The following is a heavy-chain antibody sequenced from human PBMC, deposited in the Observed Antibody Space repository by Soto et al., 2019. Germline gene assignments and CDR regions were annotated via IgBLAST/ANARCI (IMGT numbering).Heavy chain of an antibody. CDR3: VRDLVGSRGFLGR. J-gene: IGHJ4*02. CDR1: GFTFSTYY. Sequence: GGSLRLSCAASGFTFSTYYMGWVRQAPGKGLERVANIKQDGSVKNYVDSVKGRFTVSRDNAKNSLYLQMNSLRADDTALYYCVRDLVGSRGFLGRGGKEPQVTVPS. D-gene: IGHD3-22*01. CDR2: IKQDGSVK. V-gene: IGHV3-7*05.